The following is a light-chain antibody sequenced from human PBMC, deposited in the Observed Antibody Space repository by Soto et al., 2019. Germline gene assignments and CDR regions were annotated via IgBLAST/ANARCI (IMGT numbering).Light chain of an antibody. V-gene: IGKV1-39*01. CDR3: QQSYSTPRT. CDR1: QSISSY. J-gene: IGKJ2*01. Sequence: DIQMTQSPSSLSASVGDRVTITCRASQSISSYLNWYQQKPGKAPKLLIYAASSLQSGVLSRFSGSGSGTDFTLPISSLQPEDFATYYCQQSYSTPRTFGQGTTLEIK. CDR2: AAS.